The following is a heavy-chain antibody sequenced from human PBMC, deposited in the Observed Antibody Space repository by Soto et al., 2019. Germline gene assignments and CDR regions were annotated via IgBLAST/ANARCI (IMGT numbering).Heavy chain of an antibody. CDR2: IYHSGST. J-gene: IGHJ4*02. CDR1: GGSISSGGYS. CDR3: ARGIAAAGNPYYFDY. Sequence: PSETLSLTCAVSGGSISSGGYSWSWIRRPPGKGLEWIGYIYHSGSTYYNPSLKSRVTISVDRSKNQFSLKLSSVTAADTAVYYCARGIAAAGNPYYFDYWGQGTLVTVSS. V-gene: IGHV4-30-2*01. D-gene: IGHD6-13*01.